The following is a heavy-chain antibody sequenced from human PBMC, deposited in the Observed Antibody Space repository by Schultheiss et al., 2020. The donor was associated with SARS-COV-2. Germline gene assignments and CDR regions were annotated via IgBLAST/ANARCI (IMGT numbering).Heavy chain of an antibody. V-gene: IGHV4-59*12. Sequence: SETLSLTCTVSGGSISSYYWSWIRQPPGKGLEWIGYIYYSGSTNYNPSLKSRVTISVDTSKNQFSLKLSSVTAADTAVYYCARDLGEYGGFDYWGQGTLVTVSS. CDR2: IYYSGST. CDR3: ARDLGEYGGFDY. D-gene: IGHD3-10*01. J-gene: IGHJ4*02. CDR1: GGSISSYY.